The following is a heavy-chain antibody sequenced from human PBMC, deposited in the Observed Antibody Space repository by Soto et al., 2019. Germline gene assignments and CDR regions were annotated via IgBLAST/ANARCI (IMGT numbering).Heavy chain of an antibody. V-gene: IGHV3-30*18. CDR3: AKADDILTGSLAEYFQH. D-gene: IGHD3-9*01. Sequence: PGCSPRLSCAASGFTFSSSGMHWLRKATGKGLEWVAVISYDGSNKYYADSVKGRFTISRDNSKNTLYLQMNSLRAEDTAVYYCAKADDILTGSLAEYFQHWGQGTLVTAPQ. CDR2: ISYDGSNK. J-gene: IGHJ1*01. CDR1: GFTFSSSG.